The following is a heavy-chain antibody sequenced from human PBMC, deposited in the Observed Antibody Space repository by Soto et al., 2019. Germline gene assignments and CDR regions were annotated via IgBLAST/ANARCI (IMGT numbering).Heavy chain of an antibody. V-gene: IGHV1-18*01. CDR2: ISAYNDNT. CDR1: GYTFTSYG. Sequence: ASVKVSCKASGYTFTSYGISWVRQAPGQGLEWMGWISAYNDNTNYAQKLQGWVTMTRDTSISTAYMELSRLRSDDTAVYYCARVAVADYYMDVWGKGTTVTVSS. CDR3: ARVAVADYYMDV. D-gene: IGHD6-19*01. J-gene: IGHJ6*03.